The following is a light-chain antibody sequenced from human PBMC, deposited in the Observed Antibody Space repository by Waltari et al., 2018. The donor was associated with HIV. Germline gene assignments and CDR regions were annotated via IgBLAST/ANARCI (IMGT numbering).Light chain of an antibody. CDR1: RSNIGAGYD. Sequence: QSVLTQPPSVSGAPGQRVTISCTGSRSNIGAGYDVHWYQQLPGTAPKLLIYGNTNRPSGVPDRFSGSKSGNTASLTVSGLQVEDEANYYCSSYAGSTRRVIFGGGTFLTVL. V-gene: IGLV1-40*01. CDR2: GNT. CDR3: SSYAGSTRRVI. J-gene: IGLJ2*01.